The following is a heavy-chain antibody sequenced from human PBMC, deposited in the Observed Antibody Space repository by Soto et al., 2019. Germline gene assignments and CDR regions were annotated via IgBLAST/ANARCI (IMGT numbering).Heavy chain of an antibody. Sequence: FLRLSCTASGLPHSNFAMMWVRQAPGKRLECVSGIYGSGRGIEYADSVKGRFTISRDNSKNTVYLQMTDLRADDTAVYYCAKDAVYNDGLWLMDHWGQGTQVTVSS. D-gene: IGHD3-16*01. V-gene: IGHV3-23*05. CDR2: IYGSGRGI. CDR3: AKDAVYNDGLWLMDH. J-gene: IGHJ4*02. CDR1: GLPHSNFA.